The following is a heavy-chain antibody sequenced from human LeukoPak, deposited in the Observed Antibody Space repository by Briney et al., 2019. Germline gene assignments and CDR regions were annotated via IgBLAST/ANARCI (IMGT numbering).Heavy chain of an antibody. CDR2: IYHSGST. Sequence: SETLSLTCAVSGGSISSSNWWCWVRQPPGKGLEGIGEIYHSGSTNYNPSLKSRVTISVVKSKNQFSLKLSSVTAADTAVYYCARDAVMVRGVREPTLWGTSNSYYFDYWGQGTLVTVSS. CDR3: ARDAVMVRGVREPTLWGTSNSYYFDY. D-gene: IGHD3-10*01. CDR1: GGSISSSNW. J-gene: IGHJ4*02. V-gene: IGHV4-4*02.